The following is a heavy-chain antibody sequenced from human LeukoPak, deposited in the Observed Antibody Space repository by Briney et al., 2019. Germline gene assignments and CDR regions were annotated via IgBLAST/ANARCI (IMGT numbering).Heavy chain of an antibody. D-gene: IGHD3-3*01. Sequence: LETLSLTCTVSGGSIGSYYWSWIRQPPGKGLEWIGYIYYSGSANYNPSLKSRVTISVDTSKNQFSLKLSSVTAADTAVYYCARGRRATIFGVVTSNGYLYYYYYMDVWGKGTTVTVSS. V-gene: IGHV4-59*01. J-gene: IGHJ6*03. CDR1: GGSIGSYY. CDR3: ARGRRATIFGVVTSNGYLYYYYYMDV. CDR2: IYYSGSA.